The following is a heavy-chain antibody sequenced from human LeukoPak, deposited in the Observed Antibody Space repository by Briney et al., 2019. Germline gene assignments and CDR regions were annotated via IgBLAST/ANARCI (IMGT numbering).Heavy chain of an antibody. J-gene: IGHJ4*02. Sequence: GGSLRLSCVVSDFTFAVSWVRQAPGKSLEWISTINGRGDDSFHADSVKGRFTISRDTSKNTLYLHMSSLRAADTAMYFCVRMRGPERRHCFDYWSQGALLIVSS. CDR3: VRMRGPERRHCFDY. CDR2: INGRGDDS. V-gene: IGHV3-23*01. CDR1: DFTFA. D-gene: IGHD1-1*01.